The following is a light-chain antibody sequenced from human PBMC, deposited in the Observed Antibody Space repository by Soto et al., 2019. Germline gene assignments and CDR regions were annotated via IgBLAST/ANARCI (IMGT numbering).Light chain of an antibody. J-gene: IGKJ5*01. V-gene: IGKV3-11*01. CDR3: QRRSNWPPIT. CDR2: GAS. CDR1: QSISSN. Sequence: IVMTQSPATLSVAPGERTTLSCRASQSISSNLAWYQQEPGQAPRLLIYGASNRATGIPARFSGSGSGTDFTLTISSLEPEDFAVYYCQRRSNWPPITFGQGTRLEIK.